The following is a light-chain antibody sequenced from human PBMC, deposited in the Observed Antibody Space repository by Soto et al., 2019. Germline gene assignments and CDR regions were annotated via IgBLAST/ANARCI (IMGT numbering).Light chain of an antibody. CDR1: KNDVGFYDF. CDR2: EVV. Sequence: QSALTQPPSASGAPGQSVTISCTGTKNDVGFYDFVSWYQHHPGKAPRLIIYEVVQRPSGVPDRFSGSKSGNTASLTVSGLPDADEDYYFCTSYAGRNTYVFGSGTKVTVL. V-gene: IGLV2-8*01. CDR3: TSYAGRNTYV. J-gene: IGLJ1*01.